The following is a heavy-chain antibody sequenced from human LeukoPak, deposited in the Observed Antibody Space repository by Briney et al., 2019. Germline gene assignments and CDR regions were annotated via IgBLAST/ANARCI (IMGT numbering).Heavy chain of an antibody. J-gene: IGHJ5*02. CDR2: VYSSGST. Sequence: PSETLSLTCTVSVCSISRSYWNSIRQPPGKGLEWIGYVYSSGSTNYNPSLKSRVTISVDTSKNQFSLKLSSVTAADTAVYYCARSENLVVVPAAQNGRNWFDPWGQGTLVTVSS. V-gene: IGHV4-59*12. CDR3: ARSENLVVVPAAQNGRNWFDP. D-gene: IGHD2-2*01. CDR1: VCSISRSY.